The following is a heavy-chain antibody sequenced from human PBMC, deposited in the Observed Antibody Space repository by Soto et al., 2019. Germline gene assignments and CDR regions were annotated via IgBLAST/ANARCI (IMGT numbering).Heavy chain of an antibody. CDR1: GFTFSDYY. Sequence: QVQLVESGGGLVKPGGSLRLSCATSGFTFSDYYMSWIRQAPEKGLEWVAYISRGGGIIQYADSVKGLFTISRDDAKNSLYLQMNSRRADDTAGYFFARRFLGSLFYPCMDVWGKGTTVSVSS. CDR2: ISRGGGII. V-gene: IGHV3-11*01. D-gene: IGHD3-3*01. J-gene: IGHJ6*03. CDR3: ARRFLGSLFYPCMDV.